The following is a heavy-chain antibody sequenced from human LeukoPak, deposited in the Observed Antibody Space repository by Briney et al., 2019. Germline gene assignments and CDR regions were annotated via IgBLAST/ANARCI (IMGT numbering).Heavy chain of an antibody. Sequence: GGSLRLSCAASGFTVSSNYMSWVRQAPGKGLEWVSVIYSGGSTYYADSVKGRFTISRDNSKNTLYLQMNSLRAEDTAVYYCASTSSSSDYYYGMDVWGQGTTVTVSS. J-gene: IGHJ6*02. D-gene: IGHD6-6*01. CDR2: IYSGGST. CDR1: GFTVSSNY. V-gene: IGHV3-53*01. CDR3: ASTSSSSDYYYGMDV.